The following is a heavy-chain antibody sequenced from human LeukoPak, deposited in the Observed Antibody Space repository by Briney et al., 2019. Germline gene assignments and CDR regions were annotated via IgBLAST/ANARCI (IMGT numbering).Heavy chain of an antibody. CDR3: SRVGSSDVTLGDYFDY. Sequence: SAKVSCKASGGTFSSYAISWVRQAPGQGLQWMGRIIPIFGTANYAQTFQGRVTITTDESTSTAYMELSSLRSEDTALYYCSRVGSSDVTLGDYFDYWGQGTLVTVSS. CDR2: IIPIFGTA. V-gene: IGHV1-69*05. D-gene: IGHD2-15*01. J-gene: IGHJ4*02. CDR1: GGTFSSYA.